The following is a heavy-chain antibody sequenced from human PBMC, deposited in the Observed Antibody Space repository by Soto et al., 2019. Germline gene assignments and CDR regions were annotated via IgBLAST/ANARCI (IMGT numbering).Heavy chain of an antibody. CDR1: VFTCSSYA. Sequence: RWSLRLSCAASVFTCSSYAMSWCRQAPGKGLEWVSAISGSGGSTYYADSVKGRFTISRDNSKNTLYLQMNSLRAEDTAVYYCAKAGPPVSRHAFDIWGQGTMVTVSS. CDR3: AKAGPPVSRHAFDI. J-gene: IGHJ3*02. CDR2: ISGSGGST. V-gene: IGHV3-23*01.